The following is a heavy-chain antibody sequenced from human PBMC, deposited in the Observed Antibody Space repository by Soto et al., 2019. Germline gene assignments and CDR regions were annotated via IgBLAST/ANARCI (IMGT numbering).Heavy chain of an antibody. CDR2: SAPEEGEP. CDR3: AADRKLVGTIGAFAF. V-gene: IGHV1-24*01. J-gene: IGHJ4*02. CDR1: ENTLTELT. D-gene: IGHD1-26*01. Sequence: ASVKVSCKVPENTLTELTIDWLRQAPGKGLEWMGRSAPEEGEPIYPQKFQGRVSMTEDPSTDTAYMELTSLRFEDTAVYFCAADRKLVGTIGAFAFWGQGTLVTVPA.